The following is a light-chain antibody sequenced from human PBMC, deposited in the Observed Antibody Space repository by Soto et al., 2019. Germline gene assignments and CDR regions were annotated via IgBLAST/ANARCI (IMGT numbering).Light chain of an antibody. CDR3: QQFDDVPYS. CDR2: AAS. J-gene: IGKJ2*03. Sequence: DIPMTQYPSSLSASVGDRVTITCRASQTIGTSLNWYQRKPGKAPNLLIYAASNLQTGVPPRFSGSGSGTDFSFTISSLQPEDIATYYCQQFDDVPYSFGQGTKVAI. CDR1: QTIGTS. V-gene: IGKV1-33*01.